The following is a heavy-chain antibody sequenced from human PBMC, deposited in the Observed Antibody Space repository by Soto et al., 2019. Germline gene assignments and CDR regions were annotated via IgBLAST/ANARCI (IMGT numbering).Heavy chain of an antibody. J-gene: IGHJ4*02. Sequence: TLSLTCTVSGGSISSGGYYWSWIRQHPGKGLEWIGYIYYSGSTYYNPSLKSRVTISVDTSKNQFSLKLSSVTATDTAVYYCARGITIFGVVKTFDYWGQGTLVTV. CDR1: GGSISSGGYY. CDR2: IYYSGST. V-gene: IGHV4-31*03. D-gene: IGHD3-3*01. CDR3: ARGITIFGVVKTFDY.